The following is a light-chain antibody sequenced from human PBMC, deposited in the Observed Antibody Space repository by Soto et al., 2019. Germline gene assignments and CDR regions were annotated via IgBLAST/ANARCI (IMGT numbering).Light chain of an antibody. CDR2: DVS. Sequence: QSALTQPASVSGSPGQSITISCTGISADVSSSNFVSWYQHRPGKAPRLILYDVSHRPSGVSNRFSGSKAGDTASLTISGLQLEDEADYSCTSYRRGTLYVFGTGTKVTVL. CDR3: TSYRRGTLYV. CDR1: SADVSSSNF. V-gene: IGLV2-14*03. J-gene: IGLJ1*01.